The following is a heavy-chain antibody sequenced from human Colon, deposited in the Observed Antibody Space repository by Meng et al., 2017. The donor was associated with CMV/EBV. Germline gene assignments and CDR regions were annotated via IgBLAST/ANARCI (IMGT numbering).Heavy chain of an antibody. V-gene: IGHV3-33*06. J-gene: IGHJ5*01. CDR2: IWYDGRNK. Sequence: GESLKISCAASGFTFSTSAMHWVRQAPGKGLEWVGLIWYDGRNKNYADSVKGRFTISRDNSQNTVYLQMNSLRAEDTAMYYCTKDGDYYGSGSFDSWGQGTLVTVSS. D-gene: IGHD3-10*01. CDR1: GFTFSTSA. CDR3: TKDGDYYGSGSFDS.